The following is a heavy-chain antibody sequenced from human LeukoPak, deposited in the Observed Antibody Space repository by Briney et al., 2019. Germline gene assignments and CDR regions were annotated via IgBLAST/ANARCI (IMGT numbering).Heavy chain of an antibody. D-gene: IGHD3-22*01. J-gene: IGHJ4*02. CDR1: GYTFTSYY. V-gene: IGHV1-46*01. CDR3: ARDYYDSSGYYYIYDY. CDR2: INPSGGST. Sequence: ASVKVSCKASGYTFTSYYMHWVRQAPGQGLEWMGIINPSGGSTSYAQKFQGRVTMTRDTSTSTVYMELSSLRSEDTAVYYCARDYYDSSGYYYIYDYWGQGTLVTVSS.